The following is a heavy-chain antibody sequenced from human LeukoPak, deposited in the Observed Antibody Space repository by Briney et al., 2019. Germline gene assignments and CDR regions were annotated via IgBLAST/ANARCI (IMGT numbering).Heavy chain of an antibody. D-gene: IGHD1-1*01. Sequence: ASVKVSCKASGYTFTTFDINWVRQATGQGLEWMGWINPKSGDTGYAQKFQGRVTITRNTSIGTVYMELSSPRSEDTAVYYCARGPPTAQYFQHWGQGTLVTVSS. V-gene: IGHV1-8*03. J-gene: IGHJ1*01. CDR2: INPKSGDT. CDR1: GYTFTTFD. CDR3: ARGPPTAQYFQH.